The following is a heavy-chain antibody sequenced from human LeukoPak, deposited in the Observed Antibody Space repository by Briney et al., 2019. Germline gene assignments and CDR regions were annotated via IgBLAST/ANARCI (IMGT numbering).Heavy chain of an antibody. J-gene: IGHJ6*03. Sequence: SETLSLTCTVSGGSISSYYWSWIRQPPGKGPEWIGYIYYSGSTNYNPSLKSRVTISVDTSKNQFSLKLSPVTAADTAVYYCARAGYDFWSGYPADIYYYYYYYMDVWGKGTTVTVSS. CDR2: IYYSGST. CDR3: ARAGYDFWSGYPADIYYYYYYYMDV. CDR1: GGSISSYY. D-gene: IGHD3-3*01. V-gene: IGHV4-59*01.